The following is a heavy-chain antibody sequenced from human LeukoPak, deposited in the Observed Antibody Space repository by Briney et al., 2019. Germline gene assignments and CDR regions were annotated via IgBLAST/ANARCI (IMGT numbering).Heavy chain of an antibody. CDR1: DFIFGNYW. D-gene: IGHD3-10*01. CDR2: IKQDGSEK. CDR3: VRDYGG. J-gene: IGHJ3*01. Sequence: GGSLRLSCAASDFIFGNYWMSWVRQAPGEGPEWVASIKQDGSEKIYVDSVKGRFTISRDNAKNSLYLQLKSLRVEDTAVYYCVRDYGGWGQGTMVTVSS. V-gene: IGHV3-7*01.